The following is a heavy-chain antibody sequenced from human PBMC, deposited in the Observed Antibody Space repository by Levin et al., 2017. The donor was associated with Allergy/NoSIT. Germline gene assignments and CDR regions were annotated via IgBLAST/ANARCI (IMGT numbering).Heavy chain of an antibody. CDR3: SRLITIFGVPKGFDY. CDR2: INTNSGGT. CDR1: GYTFTGYY. D-gene: IGHD3-3*01. J-gene: IGHJ4*02. Sequence: ASVKVSCKASGYTFTGYYLHWVRQAPGQGLEWMGWINTNSGGTNYAQKFQGRVTMTRDTSISTVYMELSRLRSDDTAVYYCSRLITIFGVPKGFDYWGQGTLVTVSS. V-gene: IGHV1-2*02.